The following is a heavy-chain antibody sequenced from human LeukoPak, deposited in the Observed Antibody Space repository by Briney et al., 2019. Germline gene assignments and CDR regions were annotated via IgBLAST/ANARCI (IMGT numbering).Heavy chain of an antibody. V-gene: IGHV3-23*01. CDR3: AKDPGAYYGSGSYLSD. J-gene: IGHJ4*02. CDR1: RFTFSSYA. D-gene: IGHD3-10*01. Sequence: GGSLRLSCAASRFTFSSYAMNWVRQAPGKGLEWVSAISGSGGSTYYADSVKGRFTISRDNSKNTLYLQMNSLRAEDTAVYYCAKDPGAYYGSGSYLSDWGQGTLVTVSS. CDR2: ISGSGGST.